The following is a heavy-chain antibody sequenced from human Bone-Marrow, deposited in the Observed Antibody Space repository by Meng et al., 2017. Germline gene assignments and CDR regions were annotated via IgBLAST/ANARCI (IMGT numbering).Heavy chain of an antibody. CDR2: INHSGST. V-gene: IGHV4-34*01. Sequence: SETLSLTCAVYGGSFSGYDWGWIRQPPGKGLEWFGEINHSGSTNYIPSLKSRVTISVDTTENQFSLKLSSVTAADTAVYYCARVEIVSNSWYAGYWGQGTLVTVSS. CDR1: GGSFSGYD. D-gene: IGHD6-13*01. CDR3: ARVEIVSNSWYAGY. J-gene: IGHJ4*02.